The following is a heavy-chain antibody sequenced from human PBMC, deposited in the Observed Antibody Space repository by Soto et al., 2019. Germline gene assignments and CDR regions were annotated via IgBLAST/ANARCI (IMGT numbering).Heavy chain of an antibody. CDR2: IHATGRT. J-gene: IGHJ4*02. D-gene: IGHD3-16*01. V-gene: IGHV4-4*07. CDR1: GGSLSTYY. CDR3: ARESTGGTYRFDS. Sequence: QVQLQESGPGLVRPSETLSLTCTVSGGSLSTYYWSWIRQPAGERLEWIGRIHATGRTNYNPSLKSRVTLSVDTSKNQFSLTVSSVTAADTAVYYCARESTGGTYRFDSWGQGTLVTVSS.